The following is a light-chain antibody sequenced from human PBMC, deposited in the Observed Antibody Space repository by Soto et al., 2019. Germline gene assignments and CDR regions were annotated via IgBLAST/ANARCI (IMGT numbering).Light chain of an antibody. Sequence: QSVLTQPPSASGTPGQRVTISCSGGSSNIGSNTVNWYQHLPGTAPKLLIYSNNQRPSGVPDRFSGSKSGTSDSLAISGLQSQDEAGYYCAAWDDSLNGVVFGGGTKVTVL. CDR3: AAWDDSLNGVV. J-gene: IGLJ2*01. CDR2: SNN. CDR1: SSNIGSNT. V-gene: IGLV1-44*01.